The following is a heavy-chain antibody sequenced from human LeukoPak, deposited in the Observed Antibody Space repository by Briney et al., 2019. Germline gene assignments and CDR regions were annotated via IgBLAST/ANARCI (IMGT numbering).Heavy chain of an antibody. Sequence: GGSLTLFCAASGFTFSSYDMTWVRQAPGKGLEWVSGISGSGGSTYYADSVKGRFTISRDNSKNTLYLQMNSLRSEDTALYYCAKVNVVVPASMGNCFDYWGQGTLGTVSS. V-gene: IGHV3-23*01. CDR1: GFTFSSYD. J-gene: IGHJ4*02. CDR2: ISGSGGST. D-gene: IGHD2-2*01. CDR3: AKVNVVVPASMGNCFDY.